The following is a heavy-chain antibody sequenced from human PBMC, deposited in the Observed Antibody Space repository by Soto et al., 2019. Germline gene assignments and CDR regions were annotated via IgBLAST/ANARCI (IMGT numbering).Heavy chain of an antibody. CDR1: GGTYRNYA. J-gene: IGHJ4*02. V-gene: IGHV1-69*01. CDR3: ARDEGDDSSGYYDVNY. Sequence: QVHLVQSGAEVKKPGSSVRVSCKASGGTYRNYAVNWVRQAPGQGLEWRGGIIPISGTTNYAQKFQGRVTITAEESKSNAYMELRRLRSEDTAVYFCARDEGDDSSGYYDVNYWGQGTLVTVSS. CDR2: IIPISGTT. D-gene: IGHD3-22*01.